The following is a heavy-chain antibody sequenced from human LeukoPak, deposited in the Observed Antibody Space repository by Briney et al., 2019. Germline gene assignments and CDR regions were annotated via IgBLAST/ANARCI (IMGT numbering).Heavy chain of an antibody. V-gene: IGHV3-74*01. D-gene: IGHD4-17*01. CDR2: INSDGSST. CDR3: ASPLTTVTALWD. CDR1: GFTFSIYW. J-gene: IGHJ4*02. Sequence: GGSVGLSCAASGFTFSIYWMHCVRHARGKGLVGGSRINSDGSSTSYADSVQGRFTISRDNAKNTLYLQMNSLRAEDTAVYYCASPLTTVTALWDWGQGTRVTVSS.